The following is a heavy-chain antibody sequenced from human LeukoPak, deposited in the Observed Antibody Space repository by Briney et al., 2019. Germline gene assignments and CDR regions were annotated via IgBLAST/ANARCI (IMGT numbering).Heavy chain of an antibody. CDR2: ISSSSSTI. J-gene: IGHJ4*02. V-gene: IGHV3-48*04. CDR1: GFTFSSYS. CDR3: ARSDYYEQSDY. Sequence: GGSLRLSCAASGFTFSSYSMNWVRQAPGKGLEWVSYISSSSSTIYYADSVKGRFTISRDNAKNSLYLQMNSLRAEDTAVYYCARSDYYEQSDYWGQGTLVTVSS. D-gene: IGHD3-22*01.